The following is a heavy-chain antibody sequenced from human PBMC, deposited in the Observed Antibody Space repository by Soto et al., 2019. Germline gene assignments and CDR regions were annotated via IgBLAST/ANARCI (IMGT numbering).Heavy chain of an antibody. J-gene: IGHJ5*02. CDR3: ARSVFP. Sequence: QVQLKKSGPGLWKLSQTLSLTGTVSGGSISSGGYYWSGIRQHPGKGLEWIGYIYYSGNTYYNPSLKSRVTISVDTSKNQFSLKLTSVTAADTAVYYCARSVFPWGQGTLVTVSS. CDR2: IYYSGNT. CDR1: GGSISSGGYY. V-gene: IGHV4-31*03.